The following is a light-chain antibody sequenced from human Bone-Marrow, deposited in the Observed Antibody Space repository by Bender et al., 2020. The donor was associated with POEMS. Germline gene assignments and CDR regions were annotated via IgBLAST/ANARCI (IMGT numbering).Light chain of an antibody. Sequence: QSVLTQPPSASGTPGQRVTISCSGSSSNIGTNPVNWYQQLPGTAPKLLIYINNQRPSGVPDRFSGSKSGNTASLTISGLQAEDEADYYCISYTSGNTLVVFGGGTTLTVL. V-gene: IGLV1-44*01. CDR3: ISYTSGNTLVV. J-gene: IGLJ2*01. CDR1: SSNIGTNP. CDR2: INN.